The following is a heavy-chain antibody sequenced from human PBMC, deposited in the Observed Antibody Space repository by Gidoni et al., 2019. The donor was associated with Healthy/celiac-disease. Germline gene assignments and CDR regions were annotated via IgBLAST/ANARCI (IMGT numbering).Heavy chain of an antibody. CDR3: AREELGIAARGLFDY. CDR1: GGPFSSYA. J-gene: IGHJ4*02. CDR2: IIPIFGTA. V-gene: IGHV1-69*01. Sequence: QVQLVQSGAAVKKPGSSVKVSCQASGGPFSSYAISWVRQAPGQGLEWMGGIIPIFGTANYAQKFQGRVTITADESTSTAYMELSSLRSEDTAVYYCAREELGIAARGLFDYWGQGTLVTVSS. D-gene: IGHD6-6*01.